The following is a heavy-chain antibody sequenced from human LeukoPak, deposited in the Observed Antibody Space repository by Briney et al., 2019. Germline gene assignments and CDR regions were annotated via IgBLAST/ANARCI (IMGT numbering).Heavy chain of an antibody. CDR2: INHSGST. V-gene: IGHV4-34*01. CDR3: ATGGYDYVWGSYRYGRGWFDP. J-gene: IGHJ5*02. Sequence: PSETLSLTCAVYGGFFSGYYWSWIRQPPGKGLEWIGEINHSGSTNYNPSLKSRVTISVDTSKNQFSLKLSSVTAADTAVYYCATGGYDYVWGSYRYGRGWFDPWGQGTLVTVSS. D-gene: IGHD3-16*02. CDR1: GGFFSGYY.